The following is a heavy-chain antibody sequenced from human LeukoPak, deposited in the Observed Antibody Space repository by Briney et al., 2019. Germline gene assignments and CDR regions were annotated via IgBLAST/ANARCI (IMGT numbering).Heavy chain of an antibody. Sequence: PSETLSLTCTVSGGSISSGDYYWSWIRQPPGKGLEWIGYIYYSGSTYYNPSLKSLVTISVDTSKNQFSLKLSSVTAADTAVYYCARAKYYYDSSGYHDAFDIWGQGTMVTVSS. CDR2: IYYSGST. J-gene: IGHJ3*02. D-gene: IGHD3-22*01. CDR1: GGSISSGDYY. V-gene: IGHV4-30-4*08. CDR3: ARAKYYYDSSGYHDAFDI.